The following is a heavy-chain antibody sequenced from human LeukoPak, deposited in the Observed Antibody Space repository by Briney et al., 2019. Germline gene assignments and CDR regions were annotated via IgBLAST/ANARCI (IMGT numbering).Heavy chain of an antibody. D-gene: IGHD6-19*01. CDR3: AGDIPSMLAVAGVFDP. CDR2: TYYRSKWYN. CDR1: GDSVSSNGAA. V-gene: IGHV6-1*01. Sequence: SQTLSLTCAISGDSVSSNGAAWNWIRQSPSRGLEWLGRTYYRSKWYNDYAVSVKSRITINPDTSKNQFSLQLNSVTPEDTAVYYCAGDIPSMLAVAGVFDPWGQGTLVTVLS. J-gene: IGHJ5*02.